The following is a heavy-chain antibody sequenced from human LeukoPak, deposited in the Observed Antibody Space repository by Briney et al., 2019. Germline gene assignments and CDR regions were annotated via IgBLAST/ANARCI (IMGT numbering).Heavy chain of an antibody. D-gene: IGHD3-3*01. CDR1: GYTFTSYD. V-gene: IGHV1-8*01. CDR3: ARGAYYDFWSGYYLIGGYNYYMDV. J-gene: IGHJ6*03. Sequence: ASVKVSCKASGYTFTSYDINWVRQATGQGLEWMGWMNPNSGNTGYAQKFQGRVTMTRNTSISTAYMELSSLRSEDTAVYYCARGAYYDFWSGYYLIGGYNYYMDVWGKGTTVTVSS. CDR2: MNPNSGNT.